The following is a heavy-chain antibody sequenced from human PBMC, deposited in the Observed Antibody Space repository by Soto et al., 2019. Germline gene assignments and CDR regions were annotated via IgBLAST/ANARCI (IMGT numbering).Heavy chain of an antibody. J-gene: IGHJ5*02. Sequence: SETLSLTCTVSGGSISSSSYYWSWIRQPPGKGLEWIGYIYYSGSTNYNPSLKSRVTISVDTSKNQFSLKLSSVTAADTAVYYCARARGYCSGGSCYSWFDPWGQGTLVTVSS. CDR1: GGSISSSSYY. CDR3: ARARGYCSGGSCYSWFDP. D-gene: IGHD2-15*01. CDR2: IYYSGST. V-gene: IGHV4-61*05.